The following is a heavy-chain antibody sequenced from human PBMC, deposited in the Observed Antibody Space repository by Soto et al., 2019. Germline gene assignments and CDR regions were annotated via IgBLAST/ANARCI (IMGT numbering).Heavy chain of an antibody. CDR2: ISHDGSDK. J-gene: IGHJ4*02. D-gene: IGHD6-13*01. CDR3: AKENQHLVHED. Sequence: PGGSLILSCAASGFTFRNYGMHWVRQAPGKGLEWVAVISHDGSDKYYADSMKGRFIISRDNSENTLFLNMNSLKPEDTAVYYCAKENQHLVHEDWGQGTLVTVAS. CDR1: GFTFRNYG. V-gene: IGHV3-30*18.